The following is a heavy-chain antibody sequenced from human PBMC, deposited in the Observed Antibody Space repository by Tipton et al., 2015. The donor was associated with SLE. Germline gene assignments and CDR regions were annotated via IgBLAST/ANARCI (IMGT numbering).Heavy chain of an antibody. V-gene: IGHV4-39*07. D-gene: IGHD3-16*01. CDR3: ARAGTEDDFGVFDY. CDR2: LYYSGNT. Sequence: TLSLTCSVSGGSISSSSYYWGWIRQPPGKGLEWIGSLYYSGNTYYNPTLKSRVTISGDTSKNQFSLKLTSVTAADTAMYYCARAGTEDDFGVFDYWGQGILVTVAS. CDR1: GGSISSSSYY. J-gene: IGHJ4*02.